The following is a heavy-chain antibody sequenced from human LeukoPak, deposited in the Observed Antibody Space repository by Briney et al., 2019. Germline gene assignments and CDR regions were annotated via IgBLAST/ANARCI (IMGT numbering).Heavy chain of an antibody. V-gene: IGHV3-15*01. D-gene: IGHD4-17*01. CDR3: TTVGYEYGDVPFDY. J-gene: IGHJ4*02. CDR1: GFTFSNAW. Sequence: GGSLRLSCAASGFTFSNAWMSWVRQAPGKGLEWVGRIKSKTDGGTTDYAAPVKGRFTISRDDSKNTLYLQMNSLKTEDTALYYCTTVGYEYGDVPFDYWGQGTLVTVSS. CDR2: IKSKTDGGTT.